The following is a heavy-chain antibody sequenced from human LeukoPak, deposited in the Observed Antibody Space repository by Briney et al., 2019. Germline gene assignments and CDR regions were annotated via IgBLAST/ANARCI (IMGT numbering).Heavy chain of an antibody. CDR1: GFTFSSYW. Sequence: GGSLRLSCAASGFTFSSYWMSWVRQAPGKGLEWVANIKQDGSEKYYVDSMKGRFTISRDNSKNTLYLQMNSLRAEDTAVYYCARAGGGWQKQAYFDYWGQGTLVTVSS. V-gene: IGHV3-7*01. D-gene: IGHD2-15*01. J-gene: IGHJ4*02. CDR2: IKQDGSEK. CDR3: ARAGGGWQKQAYFDY.